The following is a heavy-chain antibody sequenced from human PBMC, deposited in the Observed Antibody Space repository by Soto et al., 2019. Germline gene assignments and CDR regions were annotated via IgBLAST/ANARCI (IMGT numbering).Heavy chain of an antibody. J-gene: IGHJ5*01. Sequence: SETLSLTCTVSGGSISSGGYYWSWIRQHPGKGLEWIGYIYHSGSTYYNPSLNSRVTISVDTSNNQFSLKLSSVTAADTAVYYCARDGSGYDFLDSWGQGTLVTVSS. CDR2: IYHSGST. V-gene: IGHV4-31*03. CDR1: GGSISSGGYY. CDR3: ARDGSGYDFLDS. D-gene: IGHD5-12*01.